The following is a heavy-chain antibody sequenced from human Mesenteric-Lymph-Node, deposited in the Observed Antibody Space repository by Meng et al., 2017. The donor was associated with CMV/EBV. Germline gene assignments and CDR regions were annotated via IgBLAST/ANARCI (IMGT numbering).Heavy chain of an antibody. D-gene: IGHD3-3*01. CDR2: IYPGDSDM. CDR3: ARQGGSTIFGVGTEEYYFDY. J-gene: IGHJ4*02. CDR1: GYSFSSYW. Sequence: GGSLRLSCKGSGYSFSSYWIGWVRQKPGKGLEWMGNIYPGDSDMRYSPSFQGQVSISVDKSISTAYLQWSSLEASDTAMYYCARQGGSTIFGVGTEEYYFDYWGQGTLVTVSS. V-gene: IGHV5-51*01.